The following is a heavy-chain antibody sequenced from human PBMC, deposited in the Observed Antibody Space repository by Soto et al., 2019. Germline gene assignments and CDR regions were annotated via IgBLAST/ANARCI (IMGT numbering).Heavy chain of an antibody. CDR2: IIPIFGTA. CDR1: GGTFSSYA. D-gene: IGHD2-8*02. CDR3: ARDQGPTTGFICADYYHDVMAV. V-gene: IGHV1-69*13. Sequence: ASVKVSCKASGGTFSSYAISWVRQAPGQGLEWMGGIIPIFGTANYAQKFQGRVTITADESTSTAYMELSSLRSEDTAVYYCARDQGPTTGFICADYYHDVMAVSGQRTTVTVSS. J-gene: IGHJ6*02.